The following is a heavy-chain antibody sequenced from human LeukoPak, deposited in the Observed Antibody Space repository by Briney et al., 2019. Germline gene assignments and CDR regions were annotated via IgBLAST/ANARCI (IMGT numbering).Heavy chain of an antibody. Sequence: HSGGSLRLSCAASGLTVSSNYMSWVRQAPGKGLEWVSVIYSGGSTYYADSVKGRFTISRDNSKNTVYLQMNSLRAEDTAVYYCAKVMKGSERLTMVRGVIIKTAGLYYMDVWGKGTTVTVSS. D-gene: IGHD3-10*01. CDR3: AKVMKGSERLTMVRGVIIKTAGLYYMDV. J-gene: IGHJ6*03. V-gene: IGHV3-53*01. CDR1: GLTVSSNY. CDR2: IYSGGST.